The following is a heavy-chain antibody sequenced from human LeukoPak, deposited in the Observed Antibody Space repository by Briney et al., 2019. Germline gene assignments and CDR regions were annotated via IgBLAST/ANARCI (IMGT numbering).Heavy chain of an antibody. V-gene: IGHV3-21*04. D-gene: IGHD3-10*01. CDR2: ISSSSSYI. Sequence: GGSLRLSCAASGFTFSSYSMNWVRQAPGKGLEWVSSISSSSSYIYYADSVKGRFTISRYISKNTLYLQMNSLRAEDTDVYYCARVLSGRGSLYDYYYYMDVWGKGTTVTISS. CDR3: ARVLSGRGSLYDYYYYMDV. CDR1: GFTFSSYS. J-gene: IGHJ6*03.